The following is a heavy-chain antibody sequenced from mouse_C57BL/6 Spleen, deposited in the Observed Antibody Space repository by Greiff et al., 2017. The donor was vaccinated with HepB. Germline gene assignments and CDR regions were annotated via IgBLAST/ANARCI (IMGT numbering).Heavy chain of an antibody. D-gene: IGHD4-1*01. V-gene: IGHV1-80*01. CDR3: ARWTGTDYAMDY. CDR2: IYPGDGDT. Sequence: QVQLKESGAELVKPGASVKISCKASGYAFSSYWMNWVKQRPGKGLEWIGQIYPGDGDTNYNGKFKGKATLTADKSSSTAYMQLSSLTSEDSAVYFCARWTGTDYAMDYWGQGTSVTDSS. J-gene: IGHJ4*01. CDR1: GYAFSSYW.